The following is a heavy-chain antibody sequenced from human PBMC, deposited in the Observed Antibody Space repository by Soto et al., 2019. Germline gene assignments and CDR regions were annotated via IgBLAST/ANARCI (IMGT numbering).Heavy chain of an antibody. Sequence: SETLSLTCTVSGDSISSTDFYWGWVRQPPGKGLEWIGSIFYLGSSYYNPSLKSRVTMSVDTSKNQFSLRLRSVTAADTALYFCARHSLAFLKNNWFDPWGQGIMVTVSS. J-gene: IGHJ5*02. CDR1: GDSISSTDFY. CDR2: IFYLGSS. D-gene: IGHD3-3*02. V-gene: IGHV4-39*01. CDR3: ARHSLAFLKNNWFDP.